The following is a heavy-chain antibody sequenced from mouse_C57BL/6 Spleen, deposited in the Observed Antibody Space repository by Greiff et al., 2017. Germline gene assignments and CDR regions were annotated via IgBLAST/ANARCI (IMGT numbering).Heavy chain of an antibody. CDR1: GFTFSSYA. CDR3: AREDDDYAMDY. V-gene: IGHV5-4*01. J-gene: IGHJ4*01. CDR2: ISDGGSYT. D-gene: IGHD2-12*01. Sequence: EVHLVESGGGLVKPGGSLKLSCAASGFTFSSYAMSWVRQTPEKRLEWVATISDGGSYTYYPDNVKGRFTISRDNAKNNLYLQMSHLKSEDTAMYYCAREDDDYAMDYWGQGTSVTVSS.